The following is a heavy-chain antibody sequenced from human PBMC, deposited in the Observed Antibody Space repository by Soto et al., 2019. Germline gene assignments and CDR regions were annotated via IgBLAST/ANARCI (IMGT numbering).Heavy chain of an antibody. CDR1: GGTFNTYA. D-gene: IGHD3-10*01. Sequence: QVQLVQSGAEMKKPGSSVKVSCQSSGGTFNTYAMNWVRQAPGQGPEWMGDISPMFGAANYAPKFQGRVTITADASTGTSDMQLSSLTSEDTALYFCAREVQVHTPAFVYWGQGTLVTVSS. CDR3: AREVQVHTPAFVY. V-gene: IGHV1-69*19. J-gene: IGHJ4*02. CDR2: ISPMFGAA.